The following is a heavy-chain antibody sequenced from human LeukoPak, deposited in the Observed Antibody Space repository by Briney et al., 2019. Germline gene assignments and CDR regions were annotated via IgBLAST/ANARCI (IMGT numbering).Heavy chain of an antibody. J-gene: IGHJ4*02. D-gene: IGHD4-23*01. CDR2: ISYDGSNK. CDR3: ARDCAYGVKDY. Sequence: QSGGSLRLSCAASGFTFSGYPIHWVRQAPGKGLEWVAVISYDGSNKYYADSVKGRFTISRDNSKNTLYLQMNSLRAEDTAVYYCARDCAYGVKDYWGQGTLVTVSS. CDR1: GFTFSGYP. V-gene: IGHV3-30-3*01.